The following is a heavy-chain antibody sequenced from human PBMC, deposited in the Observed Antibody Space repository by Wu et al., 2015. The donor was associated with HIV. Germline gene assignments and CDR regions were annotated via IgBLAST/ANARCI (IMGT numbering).Heavy chain of an antibody. J-gene: IGHJ5*02. CDR2: ITPVLGST. Sequence: QVQLVQSGAEIKKPGSSVKVSCKASRDTFKRFAITWVRQAPGQGLECMGKITPVLGSTVYTQKFRDRVTITADESTSTSYMELSSLTSEDTAVYYCAREVGAMLANWFDPWAREPKSLSRQ. CDR1: RDTFKRFA. D-gene: IGHD3-10*01. V-gene: IGHV1-69*11. CDR3: AREVGAMLANWFDP.